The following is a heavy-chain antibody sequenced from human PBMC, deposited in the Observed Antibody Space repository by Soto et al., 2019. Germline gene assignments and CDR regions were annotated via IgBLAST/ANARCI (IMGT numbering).Heavy chain of an antibody. CDR2: INAGNGNT. CDR1: GYTFTSYT. J-gene: IGHJ5*02. CDR3: ARGKEYSSCWYGYNWFDP. V-gene: IGHV1-3*01. D-gene: IGHD6-13*01. Sequence: QVQLVQSGAEVKKPGASVKVSCKASGYTFTSYTIHWVRQAPGQSLEWMGWINAGNGNTKYSQKFQGRVTITRDTSANTAYMELRSLRSEDTTVYYCARGKEYSSCWYGYNWFDPWGQGTLVTVSS.